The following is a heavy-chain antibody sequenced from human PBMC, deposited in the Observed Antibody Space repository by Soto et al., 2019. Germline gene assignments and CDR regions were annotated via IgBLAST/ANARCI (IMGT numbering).Heavy chain of an antibody. CDR1: GGSISSTDYY. CDR2: IYSSGNT. CDR3: ARGDYTTSRGPLHFDY. D-gene: IGHD4-4*01. Sequence: SETLSLTCTVSGGSISSTDYYWSWIRQHPGKGLEWIGHIYSSGNTYYNPSLKSRVTISLDTSKSQFSLKLSSVTAADTAVYYCARGDYTTSRGPLHFDYWGQGTLVTVSS. V-gene: IGHV4-31*03. J-gene: IGHJ4*02.